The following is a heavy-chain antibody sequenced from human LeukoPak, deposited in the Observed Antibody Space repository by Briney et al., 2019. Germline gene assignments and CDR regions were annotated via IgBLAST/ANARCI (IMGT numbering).Heavy chain of an antibody. V-gene: IGHV3-7*01. Sequence: GGSLRLSCAASGFTFSRYWVTWVRQAPGKGQEWVANIKQDGSEKYYVDSVKGRFTISRDNAKNSLYLQMNSLRAEDTAVYYCARNGQWSFDYWGQGTLVTVSS. J-gene: IGHJ4*02. D-gene: IGHD2-15*01. CDR3: ARNGQWSFDY. CDR1: GFTFSRYW. CDR2: IKQDGSEK.